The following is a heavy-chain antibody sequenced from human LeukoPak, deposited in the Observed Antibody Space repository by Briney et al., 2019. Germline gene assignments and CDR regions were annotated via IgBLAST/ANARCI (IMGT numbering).Heavy chain of an antibody. CDR1: GFTFSSYA. Sequence: GGSLRLSCAASGFTFSSYAMHWVRQASGKGLEWVAVMSYDGSNKYYADSVKGRFTISRDNSKNMLYLQMNSLRAEDTAVYYCARDWSSKYPYYYGMDVWGQGTTVTVSS. CDR3: ARDWSSKYPYYYGMDV. D-gene: IGHD4-11*01. J-gene: IGHJ6*02. V-gene: IGHV3-30-3*01. CDR2: MSYDGSNK.